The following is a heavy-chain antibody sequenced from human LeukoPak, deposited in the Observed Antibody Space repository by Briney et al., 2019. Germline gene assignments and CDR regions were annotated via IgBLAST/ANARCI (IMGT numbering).Heavy chain of an antibody. CDR2: LYYSGTA. J-gene: IGHJ5*02. D-gene: IGHD3-9*01. CDR3: ARHGIRLRYFDSGAGWFDP. Sequence: SETPSLTCNVSGDSISSFSWSWIRQSPGKRLEWIGYLYYSGTANYNPSLRSRVTISSDTSKNQFSLKLSSLTAADTAMYYCARHGIRLRYFDSGAGWFDPWGQGTLVTVSS. V-gene: IGHV4-59*01. CDR1: GDSISSFS.